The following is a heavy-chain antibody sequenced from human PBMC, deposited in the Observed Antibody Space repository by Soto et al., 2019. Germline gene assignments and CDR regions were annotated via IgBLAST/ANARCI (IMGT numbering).Heavy chain of an antibody. CDR2: IYYSGST. CDR1: GGSISSYY. J-gene: IGHJ5*02. CDR3: AGGYFEYYYDSSGFLSWFDP. D-gene: IGHD3-22*01. V-gene: IGHV4-59*01. Sequence: SETLSLTCTVSGGSISSYYWSWIRQPPGKGLEWIGYIYYSGSTNYNPSLKSRVTISVDTSKNQFSLKLSSLTAEDTAVYYCAGGYFEYYYDSSGFLSWFDPWGQGTLVTVS.